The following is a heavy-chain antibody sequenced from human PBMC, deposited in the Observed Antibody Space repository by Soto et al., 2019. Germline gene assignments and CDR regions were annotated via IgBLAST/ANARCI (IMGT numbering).Heavy chain of an antibody. CDR1: VGSISIYY. V-gene: IGHV4-59*01. CDR3: ERDGDRRSAGADWSEP. J-gene: IGHJ5*02. CDR2: IYYSGST. Sequence: AATXSLTGAIAVGSISIYYCILIRHPPGKGLEFIGYIYYSGSTNYNPSLKSRVTLSVDTSKNQFSLKLSSVPAADTAVYYCERDGDRRSAGADWSEPWAPGTLV. D-gene: IGHD6-19*01.